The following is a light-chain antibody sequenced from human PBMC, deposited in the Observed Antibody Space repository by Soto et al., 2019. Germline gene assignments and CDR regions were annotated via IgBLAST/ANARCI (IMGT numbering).Light chain of an antibody. CDR2: HAS. V-gene: IGKV3-15*01. J-gene: IGKJ5*01. CDR1: QSISGD. Sequence: DIVLTQSPCTLSLSPGERATLSCRASQSISGDLAWYQQKPGQPPRLLTYHASTRPTGIPARFSGSGSGTEFTLTISSLQAADFAVYHCQHYNNWPITFGQGTRLEIK. CDR3: QHYNNWPIT.